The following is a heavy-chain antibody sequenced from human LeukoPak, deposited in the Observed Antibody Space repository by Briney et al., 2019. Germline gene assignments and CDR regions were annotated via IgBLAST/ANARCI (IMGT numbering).Heavy chain of an antibody. CDR1: GFTFSSYA. Sequence: PGRSLRLSCAASGFTFSSYAMHWVGQAPGKGLEGVAVISYDGSNKYYTEAVEGQFTSSRDNSQNTLYLQMNSLRTEDTALYFCAKDRTKAADGTYFDYWGQGTLVTVSS. J-gene: IGHJ4*02. CDR2: ISYDGSNK. V-gene: IGHV3-30-3*01. D-gene: IGHD6-13*01. CDR3: AKDRTKAADGTYFDY.